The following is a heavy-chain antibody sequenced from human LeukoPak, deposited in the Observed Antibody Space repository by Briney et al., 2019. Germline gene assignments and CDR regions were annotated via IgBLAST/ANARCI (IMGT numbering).Heavy chain of an antibody. V-gene: IGHV1-18*01. CDR2: ISANTGKT. CDR1: GYSFTRNG. Sequence: GASVKVSCKPSGYSFTRNGISWVRQAPGQGLEWVAWISANTGKTNYAQNLQDRVTLTTDTSTSTAYMELRSLRSDDTAVYYCARDVNYAFDYWGQGTLVTVSS. J-gene: IGHJ4*02. D-gene: IGHD3-16*01. CDR3: ARDVNYAFDY.